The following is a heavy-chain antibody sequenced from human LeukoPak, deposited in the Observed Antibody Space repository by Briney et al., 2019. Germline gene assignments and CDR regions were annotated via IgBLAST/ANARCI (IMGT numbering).Heavy chain of an antibody. Sequence: GGSLRLSCAASGFTFSDYYMSWIRQAPGKELEWVSDISTGGSTIYYADSVKGRFAISRDNAKASLYLQINSLTAEDTAVYYCVRTTYYNDSSGYYIPGGMDVWGQGTTVTVTS. V-gene: IGHV3-11*01. J-gene: IGHJ6*02. CDR2: ISTGGSTI. CDR3: VRTTYYNDSSGYYIPGGMDV. CDR1: GFTFSDYY. D-gene: IGHD3-22*01.